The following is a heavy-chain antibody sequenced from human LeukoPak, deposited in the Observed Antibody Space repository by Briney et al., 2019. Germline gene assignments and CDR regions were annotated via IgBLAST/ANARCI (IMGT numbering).Heavy chain of an antibody. J-gene: IGHJ6*02. CDR3: ASGVYYHGSGTPGLGMDV. CDR1: GYTFTGYY. Sequence: GASVKVSCKASGYTFTGYYMHWVRQAPGQGLEWMGWINPNSGGTNYAQKFQGRVTMTRDTSISTAYMELSRLRSDDTAVYYCASGVYYHGSGTPGLGMDVWGQGTTVTVSS. D-gene: IGHD3-10*01. V-gene: IGHV1-2*02. CDR2: INPNSGGT.